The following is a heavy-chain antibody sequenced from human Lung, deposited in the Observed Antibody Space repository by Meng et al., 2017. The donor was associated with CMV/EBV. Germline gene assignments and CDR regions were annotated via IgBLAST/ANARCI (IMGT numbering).Heavy chain of an antibody. D-gene: IGHD7-27*01. CDR1: GYTFTAHY. CDR3: AGDNNWGPDY. V-gene: IGHV1-2*02. Sequence: ASVXVSCKASGYTFTAHYFHWVRQAPGQGLEWMGWIHPHRGDTNYAQQFQGRVTLTRDTSINTGYMELTRLTSDDTAVYYCAGDNNWGPDYWGQGTLVTVS. CDR2: IHPHRGDT. J-gene: IGHJ4*02.